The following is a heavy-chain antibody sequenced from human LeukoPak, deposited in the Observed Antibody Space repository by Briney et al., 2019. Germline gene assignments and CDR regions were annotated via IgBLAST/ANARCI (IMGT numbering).Heavy chain of an antibody. J-gene: IGHJ4*02. CDR2: IYTSGST. D-gene: IGHD3-22*01. CDR1: GGSISSYY. Sequence: PSETLSLTCTVSGGSISSYYWSWLRQPAGKGLEWIGRIYTSGSTNYNPSLKSRVTISVDTSKNQFSLKLSYVTAADTAVYYCARFSDHSSGYYLTFDYWGQGTLVTVSS. CDR3: ARFSDHSSGYYLTFDY. V-gene: IGHV4-4*07.